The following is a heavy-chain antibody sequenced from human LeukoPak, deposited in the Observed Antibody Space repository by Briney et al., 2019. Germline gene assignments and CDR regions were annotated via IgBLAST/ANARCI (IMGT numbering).Heavy chain of an antibody. V-gene: IGHV3-74*01. J-gene: IGHJ5*02. CDR1: GFTFSSYW. CDR2: IGPDGSST. D-gene: IGHD3-3*01. CDR3: ARDWSSSYDP. Sequence: GGSLRLSCAASGFTFSSYWTHWVRQPPGKGLVWVSRIGPDGSSTYYADSVKGRFSISRDNAKNTLYLQMNSLRAEDTAVYYCARDWSSSYDPWGQGTLVTVSS.